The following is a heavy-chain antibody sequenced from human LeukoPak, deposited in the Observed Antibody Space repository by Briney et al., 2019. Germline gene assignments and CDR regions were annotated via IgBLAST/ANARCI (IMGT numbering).Heavy chain of an antibody. CDR1: GDSITIYY. CDR2: VDHTGST. V-gene: IGHV4-59*01. CDR3: ARGRVSSSTWYSTYYYYFYMDV. Sequence: SETLSLTCTVSGDSITIYYWTWIRQPPGKGLEWIGYVDHTGSTNFNPSLNGRVTISRDTSKNHFSLRLRSVTAADTAGYFCARGRVSSSTWYSTYYYYFYMDVWGKGTTVTVSS. D-gene: IGHD4-11*01. J-gene: IGHJ6*03.